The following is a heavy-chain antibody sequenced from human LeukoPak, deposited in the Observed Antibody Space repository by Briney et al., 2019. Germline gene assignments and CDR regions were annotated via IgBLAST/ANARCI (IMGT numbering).Heavy chain of an antibody. CDR1: GFTFNSYA. J-gene: IGHJ6*02. Sequence: PGGSLRLSCAASGFTFNSYAMSWVRQAPGKGLEWVSAISGSGGSTYYADSVKGRFTISRDNSKNTLYLQMNSLRAEDTAVYYCARRITHYYYYYYGMDVWGQGTTVTVSS. V-gene: IGHV3-23*01. CDR2: ISGSGGST. D-gene: IGHD3-3*01. CDR3: ARRITHYYYYYYGMDV.